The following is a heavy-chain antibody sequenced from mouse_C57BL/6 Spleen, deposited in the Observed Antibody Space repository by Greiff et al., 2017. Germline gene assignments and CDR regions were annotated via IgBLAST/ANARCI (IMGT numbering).Heavy chain of an antibody. Sequence: QVQLQQSGAELVRPGASVTLSCKASGYTFTDYEMHWVKQTPVHGLEWIGAIDPETGGTAYNQKFKGKAILTADKSSSTAYMELRSLTSEDSAVYYCTRRGLPAHLYAMDYWGQGTSVTVSS. D-gene: IGHD3-2*02. CDR3: TRRGLPAHLYAMDY. J-gene: IGHJ4*01. CDR2: IDPETGGT. CDR1: GYTFTDYE. V-gene: IGHV1-15*01.